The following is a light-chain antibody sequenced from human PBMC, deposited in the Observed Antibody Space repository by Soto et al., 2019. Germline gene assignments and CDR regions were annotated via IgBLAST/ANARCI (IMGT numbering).Light chain of an antibody. CDR1: QSINIW. CDR2: KAS. J-gene: IGKJ1*01. V-gene: IGKV1-5*03. Sequence: GDRVTITCRASQSINIWLAWYQQKPGKAPKLLIYKASSLESGVPSRFSGNGSGTEFTLTISSLQPDDFATYYCQQYNDYSPWTFGQGTKVEIK. CDR3: QQYNDYSPWT.